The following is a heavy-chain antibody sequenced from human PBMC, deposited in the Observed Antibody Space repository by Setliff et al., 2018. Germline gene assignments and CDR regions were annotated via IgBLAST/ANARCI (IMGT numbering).Heavy chain of an antibody. Sequence: GGSLRLSCAASGFTFSSYGMHWVRQAPGKGLEWVAFIRYDGSKKYYADSVKGRFAISRDKSKNTLYLQMNSLRAEDTAVYYCAKGDTTIFGVVNIDYWGQGTLVTVSS. J-gene: IGHJ4*02. CDR1: GFTFSSYG. CDR3: AKGDTTIFGVVNIDY. V-gene: IGHV3-30*02. CDR2: IRYDGSKK. D-gene: IGHD3-3*01.